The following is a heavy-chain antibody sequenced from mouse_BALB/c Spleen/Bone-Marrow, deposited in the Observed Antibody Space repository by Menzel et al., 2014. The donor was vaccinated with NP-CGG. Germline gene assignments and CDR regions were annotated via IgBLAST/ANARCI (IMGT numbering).Heavy chain of an antibody. CDR2: INPGSGGA. J-gene: IGHJ2*01. V-gene: IGHV1-54*01. CDR1: GYAYTNYL. D-gene: IGHD3-2*01. CDR3: AREWTARAVDY. Sequence: VKLMESEAELVRPGTSVKVSCKASGYAYTNYLIEWVKQRPVQGLEWIGVINPGSGGANYNAKFKGKATLTADRSSSTAYMQLSSLTSDDSAVYFCAREWTARAVDYWGQGTTLTVSS.